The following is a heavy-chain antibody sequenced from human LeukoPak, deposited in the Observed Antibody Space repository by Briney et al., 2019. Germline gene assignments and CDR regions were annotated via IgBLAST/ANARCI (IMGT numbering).Heavy chain of an antibody. CDR2: IYPGDSDT. Sequence: GESLKISFKGSGDSFTNYWIGWVRQMPGKGLEWMAMIYPGDSDTRYSPSFQGQVTISVDKSISTAYLQWSSLKASDTAMYYCARQWREADCSSTRCYGFWLDPWGQGTLVTVSS. J-gene: IGHJ5*02. CDR3: ARQWREADCSSTRCYGFWLDP. CDR1: GDSFTNYW. D-gene: IGHD2-2*01. V-gene: IGHV5-51*01.